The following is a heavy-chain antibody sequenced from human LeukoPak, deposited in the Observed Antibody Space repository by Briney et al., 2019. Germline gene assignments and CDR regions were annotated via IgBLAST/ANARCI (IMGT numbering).Heavy chain of an antibody. J-gene: IGHJ4*02. CDR3: ARALYGDYELYFDY. CDR1: GGSISSYY. Sequence: SETLSLTCTVSGGSISSYYWSRIRQPPGKGLEWIGYIYNSGSTNYNPSLRSRVTISVDTSKNQFSLKLSSVTAADTAVYYCARALYGDYELYFDYWGQGTLVTVSS. CDR2: IYNSGST. D-gene: IGHD4-17*01. V-gene: IGHV4-59*12.